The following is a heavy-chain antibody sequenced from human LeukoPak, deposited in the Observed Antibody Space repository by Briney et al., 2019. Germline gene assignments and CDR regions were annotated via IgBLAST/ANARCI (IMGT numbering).Heavy chain of an antibody. D-gene: IGHD3-22*01. Sequence: GGSLRLSCAASGFIFDNYGLIWVRQAPGKGLEWVSAISNDGGGTNYADFVKGRFTISRDNSKNTLFLQMNSLRAEDTALYYCAKGSSGYFVDLWGQGALVTVSS. J-gene: IGHJ5*02. CDR1: GFIFDNYG. V-gene: IGHV3-23*01. CDR2: ISNDGGGT. CDR3: AKGSSGYFVDL.